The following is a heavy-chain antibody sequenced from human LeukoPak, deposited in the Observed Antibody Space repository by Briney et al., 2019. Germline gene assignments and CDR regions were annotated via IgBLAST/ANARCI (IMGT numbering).Heavy chain of an antibody. J-gene: IGHJ3*02. V-gene: IGHV1-2*04. CDR2: INPNSGGT. D-gene: IGHD4-17*01. CDR3: ARELWHDYGDYVEAFDI. Sequence: ASVKVSCKASGYTFTGYYMRWVRQAPGQGLEWMGWINPNSGGTNYAQKFQGWVTMTRDTSISTAYMELSRLRSNDTAVYYCARELWHDYGDYVEAFDIWGQGTMVTVFS. CDR1: GYTFTGYY.